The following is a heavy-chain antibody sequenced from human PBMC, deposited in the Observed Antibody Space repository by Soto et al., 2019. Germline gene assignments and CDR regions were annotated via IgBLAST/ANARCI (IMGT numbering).Heavy chain of an antibody. CDR3: ASKTVPAARGAYYYYGMDV. V-gene: IGHV1-2*04. CDR2: INPNSGGT. CDR1: GYTFTGYY. D-gene: IGHD2-2*01. Sequence: VASVKVSCKASGYTFTGYYMHWVRQAPGQGLEWMGWINPNSGGTNYAQKFQGWVTMTRDTSISTAYMELSRLRSDDTAVYYCASKTVPAARGAYYYYGMDVWGQGTTVTVSS. J-gene: IGHJ6*02.